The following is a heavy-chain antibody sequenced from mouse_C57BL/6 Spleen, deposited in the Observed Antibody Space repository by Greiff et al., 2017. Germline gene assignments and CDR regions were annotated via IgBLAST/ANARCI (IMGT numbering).Heavy chain of an antibody. CDR2: ISSGSSTI. CDR3: ARLPYYYAMDY. V-gene: IGHV5-17*01. Sequence: EVKLQESGGGLVKPGGSLKLSCAASGFTFSDYGMHWVRQAPEKGLEWVAYISSGSSTIYYADTVKGRFTISRDNANNTRFLQMTSLRSEDTAMYYCARLPYYYAMDYWGQGTSVTVSS. CDR1: GFTFSDYG. J-gene: IGHJ4*01.